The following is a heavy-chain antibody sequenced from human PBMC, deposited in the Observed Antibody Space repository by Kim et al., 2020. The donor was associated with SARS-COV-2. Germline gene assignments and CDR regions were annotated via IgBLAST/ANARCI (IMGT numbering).Heavy chain of an antibody. Sequence: ASVKVSCKASGYTFTSYDINWVRQATGQGLEWMGWMNPNSGNTGYAQKFQGRVSMTRNTSISTAYMELSSLRSEDTAVYYCATMVRGVITPSDWFDTWGQGTLVTVSS. J-gene: IGHJ5*02. D-gene: IGHD3-10*01. CDR1: GYTFTSYD. CDR3: ATMVRGVITPSDWFDT. V-gene: IGHV1-8*01. CDR2: MNPNSGNT.